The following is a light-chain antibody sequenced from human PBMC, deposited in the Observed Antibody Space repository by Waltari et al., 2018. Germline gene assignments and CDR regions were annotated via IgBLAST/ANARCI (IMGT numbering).Light chain of an antibody. CDR1: RSAVGGSNY. CDR2: EVN. J-gene: IGLJ3*02. CDR3: SSYRTTNTWV. Sequence: QSALTQPASVSGSPGQSITIPCPGTRSAVGGSNYLSWYQQRPGKAPKLIIYEVNNRPSGVSNRLSGSKSGHTASLTISGLQPEDEADYYCSSYRTTNTWVFGGGTKLTVL. V-gene: IGLV2-14*01.